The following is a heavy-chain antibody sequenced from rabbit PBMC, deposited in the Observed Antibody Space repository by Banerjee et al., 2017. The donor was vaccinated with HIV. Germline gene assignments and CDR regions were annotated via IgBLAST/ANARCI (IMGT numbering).Heavy chain of an antibody. V-gene: IGHV1S45*01. J-gene: IGHJ4*01. Sequence: QEQLEESGGDLVKPEGSLTITCTASGFSFSNKYVMCWVRQDPGKGLAWIGCINTSSGNAVYANWAKGRFTIPKTSSTTVTLQMTSLTAADTATYLCARDLAAVTGWNFGVWGPGTLVTVS. CDR3: ARDLAAVTGWNFGV. CDR2: INTSSGNA. D-gene: IGHD7-1*01. CDR1: GFSFSNKYV.